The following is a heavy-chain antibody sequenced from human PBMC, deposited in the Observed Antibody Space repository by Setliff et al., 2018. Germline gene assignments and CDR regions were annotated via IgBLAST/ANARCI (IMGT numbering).Heavy chain of an antibody. D-gene: IGHD1-26*01. CDR1: GGTLTTFTTYS. V-gene: IGHV1-69*16. CDR2: IIPITGTT. CDR3: ARGSIVGPTRGDFDF. Sequence: ASVKVSCKASGGTLTTFTTYSLIWVRQAPGQGLEWMGGIIPITGTTNYAQRFQGRITISTDESSSTVYMEVSRLKSEDTAVYYCARGSIVGPTRGDFDFWGLGTLVTVSS. J-gene: IGHJ4*02.